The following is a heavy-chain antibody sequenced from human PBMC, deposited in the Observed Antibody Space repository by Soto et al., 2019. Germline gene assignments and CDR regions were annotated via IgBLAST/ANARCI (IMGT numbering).Heavy chain of an antibody. CDR1: GGTFSSYA. Sequence: QVQLVQSGAEVKKPGSSVKVSCKASGGTFSSYAISWVRQAPGQGLEWMGGIIPIFGTANYAQKFQGRVTITADESTSTAYMELCSLRSEDTAVYYCARDNFGQLGATDDYAGDYWGQGTLVTVSS. V-gene: IGHV1-69*01. CDR3: ARDNFGQLGATDDYAGDY. D-gene: IGHD4-17*01. J-gene: IGHJ4*02. CDR2: IIPIFGTA.